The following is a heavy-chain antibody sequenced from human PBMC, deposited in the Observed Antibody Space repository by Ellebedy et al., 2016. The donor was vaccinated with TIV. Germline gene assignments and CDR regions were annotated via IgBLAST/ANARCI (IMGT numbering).Heavy chain of an antibody. Sequence: SETLSLTCTVSGGSISSYSWSWIRQPAGKGLEWIGRIYTSGSTTYNPYLESRVTMSVDTSKNQFSLRLNSVTAADTAVYYCARSGAPSGYYKFAYWGQGTLVTVSS. D-gene: IGHD3-22*01. CDR3: ARSGAPSGYYKFAY. V-gene: IGHV4-4*07. J-gene: IGHJ4*02. CDR2: IYTSGST. CDR1: GGSISSYS.